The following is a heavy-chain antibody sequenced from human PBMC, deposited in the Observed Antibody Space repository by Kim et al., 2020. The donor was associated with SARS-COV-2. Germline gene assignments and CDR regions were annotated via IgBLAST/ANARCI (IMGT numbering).Heavy chain of an antibody. J-gene: IGHJ6*02. CDR2: ISSSSSTI. CDR1: GFTFSSYS. CDR3: ARRFKPSLNYCSGGSCYYYYGMDV. V-gene: IGHV3-48*02. D-gene: IGHD2-15*01. Sequence: GGSLRLSCAASGFTFSSYSMNWVRQAPGKGLEWVSYISSSSSTIYYADSVKGRFTISRDNAKNSLYLQMNSLRDEDTAVYYCARRFKPSLNYCSGGSCYYYYGMDVWGQGTTVTVSS.